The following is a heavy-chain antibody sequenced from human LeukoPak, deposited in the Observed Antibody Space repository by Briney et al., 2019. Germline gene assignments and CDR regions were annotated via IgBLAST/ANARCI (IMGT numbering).Heavy chain of an antibody. CDR2: IYTSGST. D-gene: IGHD3-22*01. CDR1: GGSISSYY. V-gene: IGHV4-4*07. Sequence: PSETLSLTCTVSGGSISSYYWSWIRQPAGKGLEWIGRIYTSGSTNYNPSLKSRVTMSVDTSKNQFSLKLSSVTAADTAVYYCAREVMIVVVDAFDIWGQGTMVTVSS. CDR3: AREVMIVVVDAFDI. J-gene: IGHJ3*02.